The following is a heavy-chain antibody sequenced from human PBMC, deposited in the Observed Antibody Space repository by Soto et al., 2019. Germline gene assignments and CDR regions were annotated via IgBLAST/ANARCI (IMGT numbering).Heavy chain of an antibody. V-gene: IGHV1-18*01. D-gene: IGHD6-13*01. J-gene: IGHJ5*02. CDR3: ARDGPGSSSWYGGVDWFDP. CDR1: GYTFTGYG. CDR2: ISAYNGNT. Sequence: ASVKVSCKASGYTFTGYGISWVRRAPGQGLEWMGWISAYNGNTNYAQKLQGRVTMTTDTSTSTAYMELRSLRSDDTAVYYCARDGPGSSSWYGGVDWFDPWGQGTLVTVS.